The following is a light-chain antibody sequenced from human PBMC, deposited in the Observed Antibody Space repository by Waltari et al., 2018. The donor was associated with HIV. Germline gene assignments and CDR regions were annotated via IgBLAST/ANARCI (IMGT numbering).Light chain of an antibody. CDR2: LPIAGAH. V-gene: IGLV4-69*01. J-gene: IGLJ2*01. CDR1: SEYSTYA. CDR3: QSWGAAFRV. Sequence: QLILTQPPSASASLGASVKLTCTLNSEYSTYAVAWYQKQPGKSPRFLMYLPIAGAHMKGDGLPPRFSGSTSGPERYLTISSLQSDDEADYYCQSWGAAFRVFGGGTKLTVL.